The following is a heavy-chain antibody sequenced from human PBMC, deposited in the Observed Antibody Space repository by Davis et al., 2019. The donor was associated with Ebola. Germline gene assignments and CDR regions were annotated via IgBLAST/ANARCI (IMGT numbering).Heavy chain of an antibody. CDR3: ARRVVWKGGAFDI. D-gene: IGHD2-8*02. J-gene: IGHJ3*02. Sequence: SETLSLTCTVSGGSISSGGYYWSWIRQHPGKGLEWIGYIYYSGSTYYNPSLKSRVTISVDTSKNQFSLKLSSVTAADTAVYYCARRVVWKGGAFDIWGQGTMVTVSS. CDR2: IYYSGST. CDR1: GGSISSGGYY. V-gene: IGHV4-31*03.